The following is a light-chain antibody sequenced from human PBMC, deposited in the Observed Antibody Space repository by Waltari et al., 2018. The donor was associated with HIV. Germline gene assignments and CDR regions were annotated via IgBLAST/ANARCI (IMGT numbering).Light chain of an antibody. CDR1: SSDVGSYNL. J-gene: IGLJ3*02. CDR3: CSYAGSSTLV. V-gene: IGLV2-23*02. CDR2: DVS. Sequence: QSALTQPAPVSGSPGHSITISCTGTSSDVGSYNLVSWYQQHPGKAPKLMIYDVSKRPSGVSNRFSGSKSGNTASLTISGLQAEDEADYYCCSYAGSSTLVFGGGTKLTVL.